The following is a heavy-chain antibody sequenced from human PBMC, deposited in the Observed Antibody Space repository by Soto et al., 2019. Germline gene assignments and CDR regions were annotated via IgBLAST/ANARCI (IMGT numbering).Heavy chain of an antibody. CDR1: GFTFSSYA. V-gene: IGHV3-23*01. CDR2: ISGSGGST. Sequence: EVQLLESGGGLVQPGGSLRLSCAASGFTFSSYAMSWVRQAPGKGLEWVSAISGSGGSTYYADSVKGRFTISRDNSKNTLYLQMNSLRAEDTAVYYCAKAPRNYDFWSGYSGQSFWFDPWGQGTLVTVSS. J-gene: IGHJ5*02. CDR3: AKAPRNYDFWSGYSGQSFWFDP. D-gene: IGHD3-3*01.